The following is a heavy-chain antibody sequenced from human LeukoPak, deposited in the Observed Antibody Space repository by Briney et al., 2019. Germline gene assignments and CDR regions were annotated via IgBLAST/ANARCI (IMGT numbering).Heavy chain of an antibody. Sequence: SVKVSCKASGYTFTSYAMHWVRQAPGQRLEWMGGIIPIFGTANYAQKFQGRVTITADESTSTAYMELSSLRSEDTAVYYCARDPRPKSGSYPFDLWGRGTLVTVSS. D-gene: IGHD1-26*01. V-gene: IGHV1-69*13. CDR1: GYTFTSYA. J-gene: IGHJ2*01. CDR3: ARDPRPKSGSYPFDL. CDR2: IIPIFGTA.